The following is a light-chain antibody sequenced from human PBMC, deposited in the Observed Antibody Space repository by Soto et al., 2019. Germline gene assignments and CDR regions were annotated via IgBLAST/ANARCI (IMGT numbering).Light chain of an antibody. J-gene: IGKJ1*01. CDR2: DAS. CDR3: QQYNSYS. V-gene: IGKV1-5*01. Sequence: DIQMTQSPSTLSASVGDRVTITCRASQSISSWLAWYQQKPGKAPKLLIYDASNLQSGVPSRFSGSGSGTEFTLTIRSLQPDDFATYYCQQYNSYSFGQGTKVDIK. CDR1: QSISSW.